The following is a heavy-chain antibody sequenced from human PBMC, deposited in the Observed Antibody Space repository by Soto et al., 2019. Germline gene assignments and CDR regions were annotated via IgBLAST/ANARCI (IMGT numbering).Heavy chain of an antibody. CDR2: LKSKSDGGTT. V-gene: IGHV3-15*07. J-gene: IGHJ4*02. CDR1: GFTVSNAW. CDR3: MTGRH. Sequence: EVQVVESGGGLVKPGGSLRLSCAVSGFTVSNAWMHWVRQAPGKGLQWVGRLKSKSDGGTTDYTAPVKGRFTMSRDDSKNTLYLQMNSLKTEDTAVYFCMTGRHWGQGTLVTVSS.